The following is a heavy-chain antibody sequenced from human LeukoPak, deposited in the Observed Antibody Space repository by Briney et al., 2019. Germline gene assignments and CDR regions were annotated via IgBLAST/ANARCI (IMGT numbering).Heavy chain of an antibody. CDR1: GYTFTSYD. J-gene: IGHJ6*03. CDR2: MNPNSGNT. Sequence: ASVKVSCKASGYTFTSYDINWVRQATGQGLEWMGWMNPNSGNTGYAQKFQGRVTITRNTSISTAYMELSSLRSEDTAVYYCARGTNFVVVPAAIFVVDPTWAAYYYYYYMDVWGRGTTVTVSS. D-gene: IGHD2-2*01. V-gene: IGHV1-8*03. CDR3: ARGTNFVVVPAAIFVVDPTWAAYYYYYYMDV.